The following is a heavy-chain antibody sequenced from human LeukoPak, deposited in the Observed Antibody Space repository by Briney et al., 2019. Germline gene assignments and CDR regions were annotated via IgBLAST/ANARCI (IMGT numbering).Heavy chain of an antibody. CDR1: ADSFSSHY. D-gene: IGHD4-17*01. J-gene: IGHJ3*02. V-gene: IGHV4-59*11. Sequence: SETLSLTCAVSADSFSSHYWTWIRQPPGKGLEWIGYISYIGSTNYNPSLKSRVTISIDTSKNQSSLKLSSVTAADTAVYYCARDLVTVTKGFDIWGQGTMVSVSS. CDR2: ISYIGST. CDR3: ARDLVTVTKGFDI.